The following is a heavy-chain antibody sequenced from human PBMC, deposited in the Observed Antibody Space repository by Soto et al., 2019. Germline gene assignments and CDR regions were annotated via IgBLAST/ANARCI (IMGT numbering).Heavy chain of an antibody. V-gene: IGHV4-59*01. Sequence: SETLSLTCTVSGGSISSYYWSWIRQPPGKGLEWIGYIYYSGSTNYNPSLKSRFTISVDTSKNQFSLKLSSVTAADTAVYYCARGARSGSYYFDYWGQGTLVTVSS. CDR1: GGSISSYY. CDR2: IYYSGST. D-gene: IGHD3-10*01. J-gene: IGHJ4*02. CDR3: ARGARSGSYYFDY.